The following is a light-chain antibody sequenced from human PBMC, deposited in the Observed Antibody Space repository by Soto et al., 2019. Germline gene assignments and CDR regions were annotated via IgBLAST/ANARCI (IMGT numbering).Light chain of an antibody. J-gene: IGLJ3*02. V-gene: IGLV4-69*01. CDR2: LNSDGSH. CDR1: SGHNSHA. CDR3: QTWSTDIRV. Sequence: QLVLTQPPSASASLGASVKLTCTLSSGHNSHAIAWHQQQPEKGPRYLMKLNSDGSHSKGDGIPDRFSGSSSGAERYLTISSLQSEDEADYYCQTWSTDIRVFGGGTQLTVL.